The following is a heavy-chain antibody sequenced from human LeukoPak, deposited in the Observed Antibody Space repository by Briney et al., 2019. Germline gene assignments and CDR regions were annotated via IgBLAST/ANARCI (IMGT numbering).Heavy chain of an antibody. Sequence: VASVKVSCKASGYTFTSYDINWVRQATGQGLEWMGWMNPNSGNIGYAQNFQGRVTITRDTSISTVYMELSSLRSEDTAVYYCARGHLQAPVYSTRWYRASNWFDPWGQGTLVTVSS. CDR2: MNPNSGNI. CDR3: ARGHLQAPVYSTRWYRASNWFDP. CDR1: GYTFTSYD. D-gene: IGHD6-13*01. V-gene: IGHV1-8*03. J-gene: IGHJ5*02.